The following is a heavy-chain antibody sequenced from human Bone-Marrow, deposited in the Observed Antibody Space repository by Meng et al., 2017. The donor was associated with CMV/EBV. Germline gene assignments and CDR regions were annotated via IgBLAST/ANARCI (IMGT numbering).Heavy chain of an antibody. J-gene: IGHJ4*02. CDR2: INPNSGGT. CDR1: GYSFSTYG. V-gene: IGHV1-2*02. D-gene: IGHD3-16*01. CDR3: ASTRLGILGD. Sequence: ASVKVSCKASGYSFSTYGISWVRQAPGQGLEWMGWINPNSGGTNYAQKFQGRVTMTRDTSISTAYMELSRLRSDDTAVYYCASTRLGILGDWGQGKLVTVSS.